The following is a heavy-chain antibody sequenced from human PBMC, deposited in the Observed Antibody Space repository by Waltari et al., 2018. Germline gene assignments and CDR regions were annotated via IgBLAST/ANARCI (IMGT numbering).Heavy chain of an antibody. CDR1: GYSISSGYY. Sequence: QVQLQESGPGLVKPSETLSLTCAVSGYSISSGYYWGWIRQPPGKGLEWIGSIYHSGSTYYNPSLKSRVTISVDTSKNQFSLKLSSVTAADTAVYYCARNFIGDRGNWFDPWGQGTLVTVSS. CDR3: ARNFIGDRGNWFDP. D-gene: IGHD4-17*01. J-gene: IGHJ5*02. CDR2: IYHSGST. V-gene: IGHV4-38-2*01.